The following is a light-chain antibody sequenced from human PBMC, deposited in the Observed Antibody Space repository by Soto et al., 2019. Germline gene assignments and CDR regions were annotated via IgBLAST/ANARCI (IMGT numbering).Light chain of an antibody. CDR2: GHN. CDR3: AAWDDSLNGRV. Sequence: QSVLTQPPSASGTPGQRVTISCSGSSSSIGSNTVNWYQQLLGTAPKLLIYGHNQRPSGVPDRFSGSRSGTSASLAISGLQSEDEADYYCAAWDDSLNGRVFGGGTKLTVL. J-gene: IGLJ2*01. CDR1: SSSIGSNT. V-gene: IGLV1-44*01.